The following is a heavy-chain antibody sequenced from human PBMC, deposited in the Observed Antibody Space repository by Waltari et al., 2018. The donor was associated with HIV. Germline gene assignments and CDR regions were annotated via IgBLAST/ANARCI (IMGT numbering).Heavy chain of an antibody. J-gene: IGHJ5*02. D-gene: IGHD3-22*01. CDR2: IYYSGST. Sequence: QVQLQESGPGLVKPSETLSLTCTVSGGSISSYYWRWIRLPPGKGLEWIGYIYYSGSTNYNPSLKSRVTISVDTSKNQFSLKLSSVTAADTAVYYCARDYYDSSGYYYGYSPWGQGTLVTVSS. V-gene: IGHV4-59*01. CDR1: GGSISSYY. CDR3: ARDYYDSSGYYYGYSP.